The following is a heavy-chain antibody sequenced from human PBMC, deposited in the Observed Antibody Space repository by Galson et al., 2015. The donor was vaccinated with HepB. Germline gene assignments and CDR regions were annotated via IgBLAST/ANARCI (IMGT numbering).Heavy chain of an antibody. V-gene: IGHV3-30-3*01. Sequence: SLRLSCAASGFDFNDSSMHWVRHSPGKRQECVAGITLDGRNTYYASSVKGRFIISRDSSKKTVYLQMNSLRSKDTAVYYCARSAAGRTATTTLAWGQGILVTVSS. D-gene: IGHD4-17*01. J-gene: IGHJ5*02. CDR2: ITLDGRNT. CDR3: ARSAAGRTATTTLA. CDR1: GFDFNDSS.